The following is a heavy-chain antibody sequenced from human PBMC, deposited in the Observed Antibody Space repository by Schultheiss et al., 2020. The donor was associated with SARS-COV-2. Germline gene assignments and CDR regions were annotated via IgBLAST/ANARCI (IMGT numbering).Heavy chain of an antibody. J-gene: IGHJ6*02. D-gene: IGHD6-19*01. CDR1: GGSISSYY. Sequence: SETLSLTCTVSGGSISSYYWSWIRQPPGKGLEWIGYIYYSGSTNYNPSLKSRVTISVDTSKNQFSLKLSSVTAADTAVYYCARVGSSGWENHYYYGMDVWGQGTTVTAP. V-gene: IGHV4-59*08. CDR3: ARVGSSGWENHYYYGMDV. CDR2: IYYSGST.